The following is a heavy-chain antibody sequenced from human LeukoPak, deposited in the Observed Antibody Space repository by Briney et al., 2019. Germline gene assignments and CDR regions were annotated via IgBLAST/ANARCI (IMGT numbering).Heavy chain of an antibody. J-gene: IGHJ4*02. CDR2: IYHSGST. Sequence: PSETLSLTCAVSGYSISRDNYWVWIRQPPGQGLEWTGGIYHSGSTYYNPSLKSRVTMSVDTSKNQFSLKLSSVTAADTAVYYCARAPRDSISSNYMRRFDYWGQGTLVTVSS. D-gene: IGHD3-22*01. CDR3: ARAPRDSISSNYMRRFDY. CDR1: GYSISRDNY. V-gene: IGHV4-38-2*01.